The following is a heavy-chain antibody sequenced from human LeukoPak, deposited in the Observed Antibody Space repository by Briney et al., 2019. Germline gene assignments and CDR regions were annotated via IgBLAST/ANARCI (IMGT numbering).Heavy chain of an antibody. V-gene: IGHV3-30*18. CDR2: ISYDGSNT. CDR3: AKPYYYGSRSYMDY. J-gene: IGHJ4*02. D-gene: IGHD3-10*01. CDR1: GFTFSSYG. Sequence: GGSLRFSCAASGFTFSSYGMHWVRQAPGRGLEWVAVISYDGSNTYYADSVKGRFTISRDNSKNMLYLQMNSLRAEDTAVYYCAKPYYYGSRSYMDYWGQGTLVTVSS.